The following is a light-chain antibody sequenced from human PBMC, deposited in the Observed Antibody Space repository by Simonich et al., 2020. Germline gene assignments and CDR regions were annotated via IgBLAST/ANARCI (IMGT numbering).Light chain of an antibody. J-gene: IGLJ3*02. CDR3: QSYDSSSWV. CDR1: SGSIASNY. V-gene: IGLV6-57*03. Sequence: NFMLTPPHSVSESPGKTVTISCTRSSGSIASNYVQWYQQRPGSAPTTVIYEDNHRPSGVPDRFSGSIDSSSNSASLTISGLKTEDEADYYCQSYDSSSWVFGGGTKLTVL. CDR2: EDN.